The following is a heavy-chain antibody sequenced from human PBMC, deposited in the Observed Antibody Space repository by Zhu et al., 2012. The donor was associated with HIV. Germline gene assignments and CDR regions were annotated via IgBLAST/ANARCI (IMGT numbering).Heavy chain of an antibody. CDR3: ARGPEKGAGVNGPTPT. Sequence: QVQLVQSGGCREEARGPQLVSPANSLMPTTTLRTGGIRPPEHYIHFLRQAPGQQLEWLAWMNPTNGAVNYAWYLNGRVTATRDRSMTTAFLEVRSLRSDDTAVYYCARGPEKGAGVNGPTPTGGQGTPVVVSS. J-gene: IGHJ4*02. D-gene: IGHD3-10*01. V-gene: IGHV1-2*02. CDR2: MNPTNGAV. CDR1: PTTTLRTGGIRPPEHY.